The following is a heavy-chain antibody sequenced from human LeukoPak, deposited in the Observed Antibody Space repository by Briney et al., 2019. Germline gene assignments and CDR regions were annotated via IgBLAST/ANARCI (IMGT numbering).Heavy chain of an antibody. Sequence: PGGSLRLSCAASGFTFSSYDMSWVRQAPGKGLEWVSIISGSGGSTYYADSVKGRFTISRDNSKNTLYLQMNSLRAEDTAVYYCAKGRTTVTRSDAFDIWGQGTMVTVSS. D-gene: IGHD4-17*01. V-gene: IGHV3-23*01. CDR3: AKGRTTVTRSDAFDI. J-gene: IGHJ3*02. CDR1: GFTFSSYD. CDR2: ISGSGGST.